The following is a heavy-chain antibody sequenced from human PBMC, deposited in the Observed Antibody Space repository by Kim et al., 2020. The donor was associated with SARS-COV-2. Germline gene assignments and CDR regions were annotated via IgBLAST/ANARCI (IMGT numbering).Heavy chain of an antibody. V-gene: IGHV4-4*02. CDR2: IYHSGST. Sequence: SETLSLTCAVSGGSISSSNWWSWVRQPPGKGLEWIGEIYHSGSTNYNPSLKSRVTISVDKSKNQFSLKLSSVTAADTAVYYCARIIAVGPGAFDIWGQGTMVTVSS. D-gene: IGHD6-19*01. CDR1: GGSISSSNW. J-gene: IGHJ3*02. CDR3: ARIIAVGPGAFDI.